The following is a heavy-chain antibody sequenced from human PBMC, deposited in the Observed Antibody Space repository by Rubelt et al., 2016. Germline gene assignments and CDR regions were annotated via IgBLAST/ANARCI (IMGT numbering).Heavy chain of an antibody. CDR1: EFTFSNYA. V-gene: IGHV3-30*04. Sequence: LSCAASEFTFSNYAMHWVRQAPGKGLEWVAVISYDGSHKDYADSVKGRFTISRDNSKNTVDLQMNSLRAEDTAVYYCARGSIGYSYGFGPFDIWGQGTMVTVSS. CDR2: ISYDGSHK. J-gene: IGHJ3*02. D-gene: IGHD5-18*01. CDR3: ARGSIGYSYGFGPFDI.